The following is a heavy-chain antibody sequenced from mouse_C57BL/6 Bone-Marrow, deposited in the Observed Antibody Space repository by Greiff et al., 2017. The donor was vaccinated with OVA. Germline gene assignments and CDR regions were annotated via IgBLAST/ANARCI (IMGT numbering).Heavy chain of an antibody. CDR2: ISSGGSYT. J-gene: IGHJ3*01. Sequence: EVKLVESGGDLVKPGGSLKLSCAASGFTFSSYGMSWVRQTPDKRLEWVATISSGGSYTYYPDSVKGRFTISRDNAKNTLYLQMSSLKSEDTAMYYCARRQLRLFAYWGQGTLVTVSA. CDR3: ARRQLRLFAY. V-gene: IGHV5-6*02. D-gene: IGHD3-2*02. CDR1: GFTFSSYG.